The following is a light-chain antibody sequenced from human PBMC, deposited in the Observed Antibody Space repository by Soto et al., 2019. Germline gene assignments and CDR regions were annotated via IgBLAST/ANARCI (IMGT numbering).Light chain of an antibody. CDR1: QSVSSNS. Sequence: EIVLTQSPGTLSLSPGERATLSCRASQSVSSNSLAWYQQTPGQAPRLLIYGASSRATGIPDRFSGSGSGTDFTLTISRLEPEDFAVYYCQQYGRSPFTFGQGTRRRL. J-gene: IGKJ5*01. CDR3: QQYGRSPFT. CDR2: GAS. V-gene: IGKV3-20*01.